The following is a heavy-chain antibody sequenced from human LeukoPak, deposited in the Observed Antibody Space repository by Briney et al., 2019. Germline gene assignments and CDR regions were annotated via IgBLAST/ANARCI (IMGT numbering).Heavy chain of an antibody. D-gene: IGHD2-2*02. CDR3: ARADISWKLLYN. Sequence: ASVKVSCKASGYTFATYGINWVRQATGQGLEWMGWMNPNSGNTGYAQKFQGRVTITRNTSISTAYMELSSLRSEDTAVYYCARADISWKLLYNWGQGTLVTVSS. CDR1: GYTFATYG. CDR2: MNPNSGNT. J-gene: IGHJ4*02. V-gene: IGHV1-8*03.